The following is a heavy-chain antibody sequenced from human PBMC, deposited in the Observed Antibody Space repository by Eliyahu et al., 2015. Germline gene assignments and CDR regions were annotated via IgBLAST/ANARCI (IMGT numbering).Heavy chain of an antibody. J-gene: IGHJ4*02. D-gene: IGHD4-17*01. CDR1: GXTFXSYA. Sequence: EVQLLESGGGLVQPGGSLXLSXAAXGXTFXSYAMXWVRQAPGKGLEWVSAISGSGGSTYYADSVKGRFTISRDNSKNTLYLQMNSLRAEDTAVYYCAKDTVVGSVTTFDYWGQGTLVTVSS. V-gene: IGHV3-23*01. CDR3: AKDTVVGSVTTFDY. CDR2: ISGSGGST.